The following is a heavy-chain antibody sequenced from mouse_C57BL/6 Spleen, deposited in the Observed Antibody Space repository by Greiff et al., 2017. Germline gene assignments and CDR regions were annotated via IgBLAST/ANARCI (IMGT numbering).Heavy chain of an antibody. J-gene: IGHJ4*01. CDR3: ENYYYAMDD. Sequence: VKLMEPGPELVKPGASVKLSCKASGYTFTSYDINWVKQRPGQGLEWMGWIYPGDGSTKYNEKFKGKATLTVDTSSSTAYMELHSLTSEDSAVYSCENYYYAMDDWGQGTSVTVSS. V-gene: IGHV1-85*01. D-gene: IGHD1-1*01. CDR1: GYTFTSYD. CDR2: IYPGDGST.